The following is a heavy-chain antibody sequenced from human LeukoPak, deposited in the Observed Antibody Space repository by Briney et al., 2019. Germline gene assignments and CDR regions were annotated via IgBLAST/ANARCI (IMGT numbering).Heavy chain of an antibody. Sequence: PGGWLRRSCEASGLTLGSYSMQWVRQAPGKGLEGVAVISYDGSNKYYADSVKGRFTISRDNSKNTLYLQMNSLRAEDTAVYNCARDLPAMDPEWGCYYGMDVWGQGTTVTVSS. CDR3: ARDLPAMDPEWGCYYGMDV. CDR1: GLTLGSYS. V-gene: IGHV3-30*04. CDR2: ISYDGSNK. D-gene: IGHD5-18*01. J-gene: IGHJ6*02.